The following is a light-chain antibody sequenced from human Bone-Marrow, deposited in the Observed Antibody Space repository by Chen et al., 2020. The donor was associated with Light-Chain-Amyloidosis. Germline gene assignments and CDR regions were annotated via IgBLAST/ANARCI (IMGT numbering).Light chain of an antibody. CDR3: QVWDRSSDRPV. Sequence: SYVLTQPSSVAVAPGQTATSAGGGNDIGSTSVQWYQQTPGQAPLLVVYADSDRPSGVPERLSGSNSGNTATLTISRVEAGDEADYYCQVWDRSSDRPVFGGGTKLTVL. V-gene: IGLV3-21*02. CDR2: ADS. CDR1: DIGSTS. J-gene: IGLJ3*02.